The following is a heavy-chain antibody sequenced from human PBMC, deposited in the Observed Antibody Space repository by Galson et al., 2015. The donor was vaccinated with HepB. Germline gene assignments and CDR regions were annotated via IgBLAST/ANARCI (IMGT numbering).Heavy chain of an antibody. CDR2: LSYDGSTK. CDR3: AKDPYLYSALAGTMAGFDY. D-gene: IGHD6-19*01. Sequence: SLRLSCAASGFTLSNYGMHWVRQAPGKGLEWVAVLSYDGSTKYYADSVKGRFTISRDNSKNTLYLQMNSLRAEDTALYYCAKDPYLYSALAGTMAGFDYWGQGTLVTVSS. CDR1: GFTLSNYG. V-gene: IGHV3-30*18. J-gene: IGHJ4*02.